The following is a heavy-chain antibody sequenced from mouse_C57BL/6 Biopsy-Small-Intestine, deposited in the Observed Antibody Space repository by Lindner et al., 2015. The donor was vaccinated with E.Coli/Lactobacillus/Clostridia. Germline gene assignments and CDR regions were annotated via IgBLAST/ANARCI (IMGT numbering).Heavy chain of an antibody. J-gene: IGHJ3*01. CDR3: ASPLTMIPFAY. D-gene: IGHD2-4*01. CDR1: GFTFSDYG. CDR2: ISSGSNTI. Sequence: EVQLQESGGGLVKPGGSLKLSCAASGFTFSDYGVHWVRQAPEKGLEWVAYISSGSNTIYYADTVKGRFTISRDNAKNTLFLQMTSLRSEDTAMYYCASPLTMIPFAYWGQGTLVTVSA. V-gene: IGHV5-17*01.